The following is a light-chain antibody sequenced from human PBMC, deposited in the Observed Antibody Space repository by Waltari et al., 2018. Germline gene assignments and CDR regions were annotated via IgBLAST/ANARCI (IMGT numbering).Light chain of an antibody. V-gene: IGLV2-23*02. CDR3: CSYAGRNIWV. CDR2: EVI. J-gene: IGLJ3*02. CDR1: SSDVGFYNL. Sequence: QSALTQPASVSGSPGQSITISCTGTSSDVGFYNLVSWYQQQPDKAPKLMSYEVIERPSWVSNLFSCSKSGNTASLTISGLQAEDEADYYCCSYAGRNIWVFGGGTKLTVL.